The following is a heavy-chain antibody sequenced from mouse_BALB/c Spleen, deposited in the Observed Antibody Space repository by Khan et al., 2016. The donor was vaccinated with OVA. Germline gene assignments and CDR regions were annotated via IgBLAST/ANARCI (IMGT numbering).Heavy chain of an antibody. Sequence: EVQLQESGPGLVKPSQSLSLTCTVTGYSITSGYAWNWIRQFPENKLEWMGYISYSGVTSYTPSLKSRISITRATSKNQFFLQLNSVTTEDTATYYCARGNYYGYYFDYGGQGTTLTVSS. CDR3: ARGNYYGYYFDY. CDR2: ISYSGVT. CDR1: GYSITSGYA. J-gene: IGHJ2*01. V-gene: IGHV3-2*02. D-gene: IGHD1-1*01.